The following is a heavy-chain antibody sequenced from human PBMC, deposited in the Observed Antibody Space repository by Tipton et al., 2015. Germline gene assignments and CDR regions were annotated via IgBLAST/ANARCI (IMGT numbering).Heavy chain of an antibody. CDR3: ARMVSVFGVVDNWFDP. CDR2: IYESGIT. V-gene: IGHV4-39*07. Sequence: TLSLTCTVSGGSISSSSYYWGWIRQHPGKGLEWIGRIYESGITDYTPSLKSRVSISVDTSKNQFSLKLSSVTAADTAVYYCARMVSVFGVVDNWFDPWGQGILVTVSS. J-gene: IGHJ5*02. CDR1: GGSISSSSYY. D-gene: IGHD3-3*01.